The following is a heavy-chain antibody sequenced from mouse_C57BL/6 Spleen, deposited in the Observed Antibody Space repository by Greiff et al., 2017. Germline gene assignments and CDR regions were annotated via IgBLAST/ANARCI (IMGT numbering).Heavy chain of an antibody. V-gene: IGHV5-4*01. J-gene: IGHJ1*03. Sequence: DVHLVESGGGLVKPGGSLKLSCAASGFTFSSYAMSWVRQTPEKRLEWVATISDGGSYTYYPDNVKGRFTISRDNAKNNLYLQMSHLKSEDTAMYYCARPGPVDFDVWGTGTTVTVSS. CDR3: ARPGPVDFDV. CDR2: ISDGGSYT. D-gene: IGHD3-2*02. CDR1: GFTFSSYA.